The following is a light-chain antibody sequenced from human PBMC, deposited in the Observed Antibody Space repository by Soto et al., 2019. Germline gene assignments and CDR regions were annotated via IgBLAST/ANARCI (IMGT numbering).Light chain of an antibody. CDR1: TGPVISSHY. CDR3: LLSYDGARV. Sequence: QAVVTQEPSLTVSPGGTVTLTCGSSTGPVISSHYPYWFQQKPGQAPKTLIYDTSNKHSWTPARFSGSLLGGKAALTLSGAQPEYEAEYYCLLSYDGARVFGGGTQLTVL. V-gene: IGLV7-46*01. CDR2: DTS. J-gene: IGLJ2*01.